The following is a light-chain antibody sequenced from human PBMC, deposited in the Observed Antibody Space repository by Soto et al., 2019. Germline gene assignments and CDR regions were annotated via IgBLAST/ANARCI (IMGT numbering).Light chain of an antibody. Sequence: EIVVTHIPPSLFSIPLQPASISCKSSQSPVHSNGKTYLYWYVQKSGQPPKLLIYEVSNRFSGVSERFSGSGAGTDFTLKISRVVPEDVGVYYCRQTIKGSSIAFGQGTRLEIK. CDR2: EVS. J-gene: IGKJ5*01. CDR3: RQTIKGSSIA. CDR1: QSPVHSNGKTY. V-gene: IGKV2D-29*01.